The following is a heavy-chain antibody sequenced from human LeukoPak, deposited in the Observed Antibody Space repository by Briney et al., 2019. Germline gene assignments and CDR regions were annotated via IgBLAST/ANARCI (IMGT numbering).Heavy chain of an antibody. J-gene: IGHJ4*02. CDR2: ISCSGSTI. V-gene: IGHV3-11*04. CDR3: ARDMVRGAHDY. Sequence: GGSLRLSCAASGFTFSDYYMSWIRQAPGKGLEWVSYISCSGSTIYYADSVKGRFTISRDNAKNSLYLQMNSLRAEDTAVYYCARDMVRGAHDYWGQGTLVTVSS. CDR1: GFTFSDYY. D-gene: IGHD3-10*01.